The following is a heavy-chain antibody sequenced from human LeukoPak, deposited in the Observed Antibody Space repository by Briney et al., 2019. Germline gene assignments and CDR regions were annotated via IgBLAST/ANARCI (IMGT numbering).Heavy chain of an antibody. CDR2: IATDSTI. CDR1: GFILSSSE. CDR3: ARDQWVRIAVAGMVPGY. D-gene: IGHD6-19*01. Sequence: PGGSLRLSRAASGFILSSSEMNWVRQAPGKGLEWVSFIATDSTIYYADSVKGRFTISRDNAKNTLYLQMNSLRAEDTAVYYCARDQWVRIAVAGMVPGYWGQGTLVTVSS. J-gene: IGHJ4*02. V-gene: IGHV3-48*03.